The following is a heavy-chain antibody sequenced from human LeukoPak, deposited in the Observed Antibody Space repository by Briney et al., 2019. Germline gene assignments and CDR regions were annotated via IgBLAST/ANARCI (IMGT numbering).Heavy chain of an antibody. J-gene: IGHJ4*02. V-gene: IGHV4-39*01. Sequence: PSETLSLTCTVSGDSISSSSYYWGWIRQPPGKGLEWIGSIYYSGSTYYNPSLKSRVTISVDTSKNQFSLKLSSLTAADTAAYYCARSNQLLGNFDYWGQGTLVTVSS. D-gene: IGHD2-2*01. CDR2: IYYSGST. CDR3: ARSNQLLGNFDY. CDR1: GDSISSSSYY.